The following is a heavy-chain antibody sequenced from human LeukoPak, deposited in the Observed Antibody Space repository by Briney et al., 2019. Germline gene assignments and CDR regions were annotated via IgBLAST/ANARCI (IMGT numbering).Heavy chain of an antibody. D-gene: IGHD2-15*01. V-gene: IGHV3-23*01. CDR3: AKAHVAQSYCSGGSCYLVHY. J-gene: IGHJ4*02. Sequence: GGSLRLSCAASGFTFTIYAMSWVRQAPGKGLEWVSAISASGGNTYYADSVKGRFTISRDNSKNTLYLQMSTLRAEDTAVYYCAKAHVAQSYCSGGSCYLVHYWGQGTLVTVSS. CDR1: GFTFTIYA. CDR2: ISASGGNT.